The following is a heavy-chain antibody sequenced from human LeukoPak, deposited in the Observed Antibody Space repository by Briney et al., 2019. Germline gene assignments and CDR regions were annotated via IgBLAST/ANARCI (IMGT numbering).Heavy chain of an antibody. J-gene: IGHJ4*02. CDR3: AREAY. CDR1: GFTFSRYW. Sequence: GGSLRLSCAASGFTFSRYWMSWVLQAPGKGLEWVASVKEDGSQKNYADTVKGRFTISRDNAKKSLVLQMNSLRAEDTAVYYCAREAYWGPGTLVSVSS. V-gene: IGHV3-7*01. CDR2: VKEDGSQK.